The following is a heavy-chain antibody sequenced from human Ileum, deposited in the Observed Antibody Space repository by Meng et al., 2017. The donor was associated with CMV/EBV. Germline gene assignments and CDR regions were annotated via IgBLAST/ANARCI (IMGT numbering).Heavy chain of an antibody. J-gene: IGHJ4*02. V-gene: IGHV3-7*04. D-gene: IGHD1-26*01. CDR2: IKPDGTEQ. Sequence: GESLKISCEASGFTFSNYWMFWVRQAPGKGLEWVANIKPDGTEQHYVGSVRGRFTISRDNAKNSLYLQMNSLRVEDTAVYYCVKDINRGFYFTYWGQGTLVTVSS. CDR1: GFTFSNYW. CDR3: VKDINRGFYFTY.